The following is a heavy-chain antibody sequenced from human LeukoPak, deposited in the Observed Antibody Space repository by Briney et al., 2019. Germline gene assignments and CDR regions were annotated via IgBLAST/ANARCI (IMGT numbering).Heavy chain of an antibody. Sequence: GPLRLSCAASEFTFSNYWMSWIRQPPGKGLEWIGEINHSGSTNYNPSLKSRVTISVDTSKNQFSLKLSSVTAADTAVYYCARRVGRGGSRTIDYWGQGTLVTVSS. CDR1: EFTFSNYW. J-gene: IGHJ4*02. CDR2: INHSGST. D-gene: IGHD2-15*01. CDR3: ARRVGRGGSRTIDY. V-gene: IGHV4-34*01.